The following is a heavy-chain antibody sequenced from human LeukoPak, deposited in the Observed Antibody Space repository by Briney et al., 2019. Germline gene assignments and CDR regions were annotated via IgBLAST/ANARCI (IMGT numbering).Heavy chain of an antibody. CDR1: GFTFSSYW. Sequence: GGSLRLSYAASGFTFSSYWMSWVRQAPGKGLEWVANIKQDGSEKYYVDSVKGRFTISRDNAKNSLYLQMNSLRAEDTAVYYCARGIVDIVVVPAATNWFDPWGQGTLVTVSS. V-gene: IGHV3-7*01. CDR2: IKQDGSEK. CDR3: ARGIVDIVVVPAATNWFDP. J-gene: IGHJ5*02. D-gene: IGHD2-2*01.